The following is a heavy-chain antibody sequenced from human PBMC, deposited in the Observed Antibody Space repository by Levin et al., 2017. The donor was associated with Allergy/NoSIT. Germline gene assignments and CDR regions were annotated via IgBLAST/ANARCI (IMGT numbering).Heavy chain of an antibody. D-gene: IGHD3-9*01. Sequence: GGSLRLSCAASGFTFSSYWMHWVRQAPGKGLVWVSRINSDGSSTSYADSVKGRFTISRDNAKNTLYLQMNSLRAEDTAVYYCASYDILTGYNPPNDYYYDYMDVWGKGTTVTVSS. CDR1: GFTFSSYW. CDR3: ASYDILTGYNPPNDYYYDYMDV. CDR2: INSDGSST. V-gene: IGHV3-74*01. J-gene: IGHJ6*03.